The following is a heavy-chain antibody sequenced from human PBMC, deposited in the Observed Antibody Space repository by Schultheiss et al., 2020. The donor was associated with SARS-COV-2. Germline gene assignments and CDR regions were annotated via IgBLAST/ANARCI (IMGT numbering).Heavy chain of an antibody. Sequence: SETLSLTCGVSGGSFSGNFWSWIRQAPGKGLEWIGEINHSGSTNYNPSLKSRVTISVDTSKNQFSLKLSSVTAADTAVYYCARVYYDSSGYPNIDYWGQGTLVTVSS. V-gene: IGHV4-34*01. CDR2: INHSGST. CDR1: GGSFSGNF. J-gene: IGHJ4*02. CDR3: ARVYYDSSGYPNIDY. D-gene: IGHD3-22*01.